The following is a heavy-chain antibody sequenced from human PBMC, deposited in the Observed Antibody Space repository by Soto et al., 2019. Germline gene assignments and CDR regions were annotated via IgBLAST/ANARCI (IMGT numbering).Heavy chain of an antibody. CDR2: ISGSGGST. CDR1: GFTFSSYA. Sequence: EVQLLESGGGLVQPGGSLRLSCAASGFTFSSYAMSWVRQAPGKGLEWVSAISGSGGSTYYADSVKGRFTISRDNSKSTLYPQMNRLRAEDTAVYYCAKATWANDAFDIWGQGTMVTVS. J-gene: IGHJ3*02. CDR3: AKATWANDAFDI. D-gene: IGHD5-12*01. V-gene: IGHV3-23*01.